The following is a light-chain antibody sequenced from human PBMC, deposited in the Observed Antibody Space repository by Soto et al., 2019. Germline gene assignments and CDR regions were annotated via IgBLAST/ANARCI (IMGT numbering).Light chain of an antibody. Sequence: VVLTPSPATLSLSPWERATLSCMTSLSVSVYLDWYQQKPGQAPRLLISDASNRATGIPARFSGSGSGTDFTLTISSLEPEDFAVYYCHQRQYWPPITFGQGTRLEIK. CDR2: DAS. V-gene: IGKV3-11*01. J-gene: IGKJ5*01. CDR1: LSVSVY. CDR3: HQRQYWPPIT.